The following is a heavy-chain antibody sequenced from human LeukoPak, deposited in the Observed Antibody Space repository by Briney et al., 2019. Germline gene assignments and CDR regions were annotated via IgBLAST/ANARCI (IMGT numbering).Heavy chain of an antibody. CDR1: GFTFNTYW. J-gene: IGHJ4*02. CDR3: ATWEGSSWFDY. Sequence: GGSLRLSCSGSGFTFNTYWMSWVRQAPGKGLEWVANIKRDGSEKDYVDSVKGRFTTSRDNAKKSLYLQMNSLRVEDTAVYYCATWEGSSWFDYWGQGTLVTVSS. D-gene: IGHD6-13*01. CDR2: IKRDGSEK. V-gene: IGHV3-7*03.